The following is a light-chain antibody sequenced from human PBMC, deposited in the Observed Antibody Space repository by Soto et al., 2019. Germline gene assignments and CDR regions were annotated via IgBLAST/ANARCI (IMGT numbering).Light chain of an antibody. CDR2: AAS. J-gene: IGKJ2*01. V-gene: IGKV3-20*01. CDR3: QQQGT. CDR1: RSLSSSY. Sequence: EIVLTQSPCTLSLSPGERATLSCRASRSLSSSYVVWYQQKPGQAPRLLIYAASRRATGIPDRFSGSGSAPEYTLTLSRLEPEDFAVYYCQQQGTFGQGTKLEIK.